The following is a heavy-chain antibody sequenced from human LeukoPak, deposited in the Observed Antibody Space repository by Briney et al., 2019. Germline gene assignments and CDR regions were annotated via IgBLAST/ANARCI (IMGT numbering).Heavy chain of an antibody. CDR1: GFTYSSYW. J-gene: IGHJ6*03. D-gene: IGHD6-13*01. Sequence: PGGSLRLSCAASGFTYSSYWMNWVRQAPGKGLEWVASIKRDGGDKYHVDSVTGRFTISRDNARNSLYLQMSNLRADDTALYYCARSSEGSTWLTCGTYSYYYYMDVWGKGTTVTVSS. CDR2: IKRDGGDK. V-gene: IGHV3-7*01. CDR3: ARSSEGSTWLTCGTYSYYYYMDV.